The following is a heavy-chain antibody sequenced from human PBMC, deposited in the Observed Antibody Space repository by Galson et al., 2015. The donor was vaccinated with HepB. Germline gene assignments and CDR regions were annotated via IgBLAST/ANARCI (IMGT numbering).Heavy chain of an antibody. J-gene: IGHJ4*02. Sequence: SLRLSCAASGFTFSSYGMHWVRQAPGKGLEWVAVISYDGSNKYYADSVKGRFTISRDNSKNTLYLQMNSLRAEDTAVYYCAKLAVAGPQEFDYWGQGTLVTDSS. CDR1: GFTFSSYG. CDR2: ISYDGSNK. CDR3: AKLAVAGPQEFDY. V-gene: IGHV3-30*18. D-gene: IGHD6-19*01.